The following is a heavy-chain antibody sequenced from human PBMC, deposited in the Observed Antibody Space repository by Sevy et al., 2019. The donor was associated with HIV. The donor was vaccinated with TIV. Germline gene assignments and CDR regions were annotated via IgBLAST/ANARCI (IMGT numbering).Heavy chain of an antibody. CDR3: ASRPYYYDSSGYYRIDYYYYYGMDV. V-gene: IGHV1-69*13. J-gene: IGHJ6*02. Sequence: ASVKFSCKASGGTFSSYAISWVRQAPGQGLEWMGGIIPIFGTANYAQKFQGRVTITADESTSTAYMELSSLRSDDTAVYYCASRPYYYDSSGYYRIDYYYYYGMDVWGQGTTVTVSS. D-gene: IGHD3-22*01. CDR2: IIPIFGTA. CDR1: GGTFSSYA.